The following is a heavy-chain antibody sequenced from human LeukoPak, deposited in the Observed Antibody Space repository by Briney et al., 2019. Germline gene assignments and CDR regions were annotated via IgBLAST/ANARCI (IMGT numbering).Heavy chain of an antibody. Sequence: GGSLRLSCAASGFTFDDCAMHWVRQAPGKGLEWVSLISGDGGSTYYADSVKGRFTISRDNSKNSLSLQMNSLRTEDTALYYCAALRCSTWYVCYYYYGMDVWGQGTAVTVSS. CDR3: AALRCSTWYVCYYYYGMDV. D-gene: IGHD6-13*01. J-gene: IGHJ6*02. CDR1: GFTFDDCA. CDR2: ISGDGGST. V-gene: IGHV3-43*02.